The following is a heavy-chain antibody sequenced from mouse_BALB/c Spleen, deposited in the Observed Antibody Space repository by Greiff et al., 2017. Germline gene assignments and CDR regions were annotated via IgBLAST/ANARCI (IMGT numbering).Heavy chain of an antibody. V-gene: IGHV1S132*01. CDR2: IFPGTGTT. CDR1: GYTFTSYW. Sequence: QVQLQQSGAELVKPGASVKLSCKTSGYTFTSYWIQWVKQRPGQGLGWIGEIFPGTGTTYYNEKFKGKATLTIDTSSSTAYMQLSSLPSEDSAVYFCARSGITTEKDYWGQGTTLTVSS. J-gene: IGHJ2*01. D-gene: IGHD1-1*01. CDR3: ARSGITTEKDY.